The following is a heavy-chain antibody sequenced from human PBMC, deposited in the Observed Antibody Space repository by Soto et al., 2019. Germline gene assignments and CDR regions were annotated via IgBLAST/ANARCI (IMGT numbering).Heavy chain of an antibody. V-gene: IGHV3-23*03. J-gene: IGHJ4*02. D-gene: IGHD4-17*01. CDR1: GFSFSNYA. CDR2: IGSDTSYI. CDR3: AKDPNGDYVGAFDS. Sequence: EVQLLESGGGLVQPGGSLRLSCTASGFSFSNYAVTWVRQAPGKGLEWVSSIGSDTSYIYYADSVKGRFTISRDKPKNTVFLQMNSLRADDTAVYHCAKDPNGDYVGAFDSWGQGALVTVSS.